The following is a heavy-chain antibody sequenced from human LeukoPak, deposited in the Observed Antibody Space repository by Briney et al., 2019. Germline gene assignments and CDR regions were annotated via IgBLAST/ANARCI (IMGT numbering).Heavy chain of an antibody. CDR1: GGSISSYY. Sequence: SETLSRTRTVSGGSISSYYWSWIRQPPGKGLEWIGYIYYSGSTNYNPSLKSRVTISVDTSKNQFSLKLSSVTAADTAVYYCARGGDSSGYYSDAFDIWGQGTMVTVSS. J-gene: IGHJ3*02. V-gene: IGHV4-59*01. D-gene: IGHD3-22*01. CDR3: ARGGDSSGYYSDAFDI. CDR2: IYYSGST.